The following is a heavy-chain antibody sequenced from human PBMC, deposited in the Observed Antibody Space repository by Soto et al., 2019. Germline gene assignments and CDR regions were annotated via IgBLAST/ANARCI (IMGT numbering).Heavy chain of an antibody. CDR2: IYYSGST. D-gene: IGHD6-19*01. CDR1: GGSISSSSYY. Sequence: QLQLQESGPGLVKPSETLSLTCTVSGGSISSSSYYWGWIRQPPGKGLEWIGSIYYSGSTYYNPSLKSRVTISVDTSKNQFSLKLSSVTAADTAVYYCARSYSSGWYEPPGAFDIWGQGTMVTVSS. V-gene: IGHV4-39*01. J-gene: IGHJ3*02. CDR3: ARSYSSGWYEPPGAFDI.